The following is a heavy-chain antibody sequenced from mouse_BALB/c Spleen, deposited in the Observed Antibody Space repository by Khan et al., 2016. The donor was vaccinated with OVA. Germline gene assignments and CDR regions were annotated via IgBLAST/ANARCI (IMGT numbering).Heavy chain of an antibody. CDR3: ASENYYGRTCYAMDY. CDR2: IDPGSGDT. D-gene: IGHD1-1*01. V-gene: IGHV1S41*01. J-gene: IGHJ4*01. Sequence: DLVKPGASVKLSCKASGFTFTSYWINWIKQRPGQGLEWIGRIDPGSGDTHYNEVFKGQATLTVDTSSSTGYIQLSSLSYEDAAGYFCASENYYGRTCYAMDYWGQGTSVTVSS. CDR1: GFTFTSYW.